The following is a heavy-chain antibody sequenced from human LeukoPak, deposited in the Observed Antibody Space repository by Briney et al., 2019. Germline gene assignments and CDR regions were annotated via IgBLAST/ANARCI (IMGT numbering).Heavy chain of an antibody. CDR3: ARGGGYYDSSGYYGDLADY. D-gene: IGHD3-22*01. CDR2: ISGSGGST. Sequence: GGSLRLSCAASGFTFSSYAMSWVRQAPGKGLEWVSAISGSGGSTYYADSVKGRFTISRDNSKNSLYLQMNSLRAEDTAVYYCARGGGYYDSSGYYGDLADYWGQGALVTVSS. CDR1: GFTFSSYA. V-gene: IGHV3-23*01. J-gene: IGHJ4*02.